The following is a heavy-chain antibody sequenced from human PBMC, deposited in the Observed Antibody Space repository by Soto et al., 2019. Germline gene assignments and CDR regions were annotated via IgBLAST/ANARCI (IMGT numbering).Heavy chain of an antibody. V-gene: IGHV3-21*01. CDR3: ARRGYYDSSGPPNH. CDR2: ISSSSSYI. Sequence: XGSLRLSCAASGFTFSSYGMNWVRQAPGKGLDWVSSISSSSSYIYYADSVKGRFTISRDNAKNSLYLQMKSLRAEDTAVYYCARRGYYDSSGPPNHWGQGTLVTVPS. D-gene: IGHD3-22*01. J-gene: IGHJ5*02. CDR1: GFTFSSYG.